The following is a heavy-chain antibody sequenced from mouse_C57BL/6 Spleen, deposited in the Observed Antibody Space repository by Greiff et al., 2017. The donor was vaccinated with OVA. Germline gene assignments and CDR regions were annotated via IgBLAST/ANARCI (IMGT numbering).Heavy chain of an antibody. CDR2: ISSGGDYI. Sequence: EVKLMESGEGLVKPGGSLKLSCAASGFTFSSYAMSWVRQTPEQRLEWVAYISSGGDYIYYADTVKGRFTISRDNARNTLYLQMSSLKSEDTAMYYCTRGSYGSSPGFDYWGQGTTLTVSS. CDR1: GFTFSSYA. CDR3: TRGSYGSSPGFDY. V-gene: IGHV5-9-1*02. J-gene: IGHJ2*01. D-gene: IGHD1-1*01.